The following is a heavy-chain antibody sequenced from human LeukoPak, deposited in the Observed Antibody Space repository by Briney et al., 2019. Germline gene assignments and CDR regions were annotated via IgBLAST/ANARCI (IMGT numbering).Heavy chain of an antibody. CDR2: IVGSGGNT. D-gene: IGHD5-18*01. CDR1: GFIFSNYA. CDR3: AKHLSTAMVSPFDY. Sequence: GGSLRLSCEASGFIFSNYAMSWVRQAPGKGLEWVSGIVGSGGNTHYADSVKGRFTISRDNSKNTLYLQMNSLSVEDTAVYYCAKHLSTAMVSPFDYWGQGTLVTVSS. J-gene: IGHJ4*02. V-gene: IGHV3-23*01.